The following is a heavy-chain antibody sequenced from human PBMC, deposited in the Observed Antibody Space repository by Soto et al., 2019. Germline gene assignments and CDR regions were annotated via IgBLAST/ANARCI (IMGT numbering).Heavy chain of an antibody. CDR3: AKGGSSSWYGEKYYFDY. D-gene: IGHD6-13*01. CDR2: ILYDGSNK. V-gene: IGHV3-30*18. Sequence: QVQLVESGGGVVQPGRSLRLSCAASGFTFSSYGMHWVRQAPGKGLEWVAVILYDGSNKYYADSVKGRFTISRDNSKNTLYLQMNSLRAEDTAVYYCAKGGSSSWYGEKYYFDYWGQGTLVTVSS. J-gene: IGHJ4*02. CDR1: GFTFSSYG.